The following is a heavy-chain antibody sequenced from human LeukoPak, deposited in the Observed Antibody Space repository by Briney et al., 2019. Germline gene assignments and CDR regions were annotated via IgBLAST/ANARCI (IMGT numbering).Heavy chain of an antibody. V-gene: IGHV3-23*01. CDR1: GFTFSSYW. CDR2: ISGSGGST. J-gene: IGHJ4*02. D-gene: IGHD2-21*02. Sequence: GGSLRLSCAASGFTFSSYWMSWVRQAPGKGLEWVSAISGSGGSTYYADSVKGRFTISRDNSKSTLYLQMNSLRAEGTAVYYCAKLVTATTKFDYWGQGTLVTVSS. CDR3: AKLVTATTKFDY.